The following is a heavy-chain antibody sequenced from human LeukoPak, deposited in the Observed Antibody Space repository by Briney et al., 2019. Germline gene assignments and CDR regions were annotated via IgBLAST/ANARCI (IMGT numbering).Heavy chain of an antibody. V-gene: IGHV1-18*01. J-gene: IGHJ4*02. Sequence: ASVKVSCKASGYTFTSYGISWVRQAPGQGLEWMGWISAYNGNTNYAQKLQGRVTMTTDTSTSTAYMELRSLRSDDTAVYYCARWEVGYCSSTSCYVLDYWGQGTLVTVSS. CDR3: ARWEVGYCSSTSCYVLDY. CDR2: ISAYNGNT. D-gene: IGHD2-2*01. CDR1: GYTFTSYG.